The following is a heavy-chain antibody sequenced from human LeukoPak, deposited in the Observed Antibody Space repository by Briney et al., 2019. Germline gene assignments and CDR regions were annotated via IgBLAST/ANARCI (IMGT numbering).Heavy chain of an antibody. CDR3: ARDKIPNYYDILTGTRL. Sequence: PSETLSLTCTVSGGSISSSSYYWGWIRQPPGKGLEWIGSIYYSGSTYYNPSLKSRVTISVDTSKNQFSLKLSSVTAADTAVYYCARDKIPNYYDILTGTRLWGQGTLVTVSS. J-gene: IGHJ4*02. V-gene: IGHV4-39*07. CDR1: GGSISSSSYY. CDR2: IYYSGST. D-gene: IGHD3-9*01.